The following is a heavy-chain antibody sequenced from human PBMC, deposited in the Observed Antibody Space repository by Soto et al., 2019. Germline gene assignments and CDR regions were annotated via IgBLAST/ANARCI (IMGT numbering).Heavy chain of an antibody. CDR1: GFNFRDFW. CDR2: IPSDGRDV. D-gene: IGHD1-26*01. Sequence: LRLSCEASGFNFRDFWMHWVRQPPGKGPEWVSNIPSDGRDVSYADSVRGRFTISRDDARNTLYLQMSDLRVEDTAIYYCTRDDSGLGIDYWGQGTQVTVSS. V-gene: IGHV3-74*01. J-gene: IGHJ4*02. CDR3: TRDDSGLGIDY.